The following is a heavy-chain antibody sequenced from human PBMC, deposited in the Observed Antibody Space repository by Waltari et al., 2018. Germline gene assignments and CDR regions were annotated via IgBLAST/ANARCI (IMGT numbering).Heavy chain of an antibody. J-gene: IGHJ5*02. D-gene: IGHD2-21*01. Sequence: EVQLVESGGGLVRPGGSLRLSCAASGFPFSDYWMHWVRQVPGKGLLWVSHVNSGGTDSTYADSVKGRFTISRDNAKNTLYLQMNSLRVEDTAVYYCARDTPGDGIDRWGQGTLVTVSP. V-gene: IGHV3-74*01. CDR2: VNSGGTDS. CDR1: GFPFSDYW. CDR3: ARDTPGDGIDR.